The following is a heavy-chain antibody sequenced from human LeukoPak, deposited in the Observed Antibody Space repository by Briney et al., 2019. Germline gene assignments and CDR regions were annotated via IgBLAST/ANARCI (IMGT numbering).Heavy chain of an antibody. D-gene: IGHD6-13*01. J-gene: IGHJ5*02. V-gene: IGHV4-39*01. CDR3: ARQAYSSNLGWFDP. Sequence: SETLSLTCSVSGGSISSSTYYWGWIRQPPGKGLEWIGNIYNSGSTYYNPSLKSRFTISVDTSKNQFSLKLSSVTAADTAVYYCARQAYSSNLGWFDPWGQGTLVTVSS. CDR2: IYNSGST. CDR1: GGSISSSTYY.